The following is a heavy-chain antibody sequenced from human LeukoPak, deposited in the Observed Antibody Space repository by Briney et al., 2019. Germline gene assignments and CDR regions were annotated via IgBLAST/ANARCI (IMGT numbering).Heavy chain of an antibody. CDR3: ASNSGSYYVGGD. Sequence: SETLSLTCTVSGGSIRSYYWSWFRQSPGKGLEYIGYIYHDGTTNYNPSLKSRVTISIDTSKKQFSLNLTSVTAADTAVYYCASNSGSYYVGGDWGQGTLVTVSS. D-gene: IGHD3-10*01. CDR1: GGSIRSYY. CDR2: IYHDGTT. J-gene: IGHJ4*02. V-gene: IGHV4-59*01.